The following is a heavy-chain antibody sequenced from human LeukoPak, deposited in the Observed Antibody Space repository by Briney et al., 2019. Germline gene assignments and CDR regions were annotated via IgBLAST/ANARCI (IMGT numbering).Heavy chain of an antibody. D-gene: IGHD5-24*01. CDR1: GGSLSRYY. V-gene: IGHV4-59*01. Sequence: SETLSLTCTVSGGSLSRYYWSWIRQPPGKGLEWIGYIYYSGSTNYNPSLKSRVTISVDTSTNQFSLKLSSVTAADTAVYYCASSRGRDGYNRALIIYFDYWGQGTLVTVSS. CDR3: ASSRGRDGYNRALIIYFDY. CDR2: IYYSGST. J-gene: IGHJ4*02.